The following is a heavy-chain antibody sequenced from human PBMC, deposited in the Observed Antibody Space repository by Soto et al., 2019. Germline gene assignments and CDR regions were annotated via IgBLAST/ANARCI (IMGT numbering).Heavy chain of an antibody. CDR3: ARVDRDGYNYDY. V-gene: IGHV3-74*01. D-gene: IGHD5-12*01. CDR1: GFTFSSYW. Sequence: VGSVRLSCAASGFTFSSYWMHWVRQAPGKGLVWVSRINSDGSSTSYADSVKGRFTISRDNAKNTLYLQMNSLRAEDTAVYYCARVDRDGYNYDYWGQGTLVTVSS. CDR2: INSDGSST. J-gene: IGHJ4*02.